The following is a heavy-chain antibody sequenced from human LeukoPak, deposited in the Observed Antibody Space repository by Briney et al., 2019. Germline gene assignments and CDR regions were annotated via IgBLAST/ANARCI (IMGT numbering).Heavy chain of an antibody. Sequence: GGSLTLSCAASGFTVSNYYMSWVRKAPGKGLEWVSVVYSGGETHHSDSAKGRFTLSRDISKSTLYLQMNSLRPEDTAVYYCTRDPDAWGQGTLVTVSS. V-gene: IGHV3-66*01. CDR1: GFTVSNYY. CDR3: TRDPDA. J-gene: IGHJ5*02. CDR2: VYSGGET.